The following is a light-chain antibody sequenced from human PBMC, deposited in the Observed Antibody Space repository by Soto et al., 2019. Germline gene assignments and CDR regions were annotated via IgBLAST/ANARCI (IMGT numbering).Light chain of an antibody. V-gene: IGKV1-39*01. Sequence: DIQMTQSPSSLSASVGDRVTITCRASQSISSYLNWYQQKPGKAPKLLIYAASSLQSGVPSRFSGSGSGTDFNLTISSLQPEDFETYYCQQSYSKPYTFGQGTKLEIK. J-gene: IGKJ2*01. CDR1: QSISSY. CDR2: AAS. CDR3: QQSYSKPYT.